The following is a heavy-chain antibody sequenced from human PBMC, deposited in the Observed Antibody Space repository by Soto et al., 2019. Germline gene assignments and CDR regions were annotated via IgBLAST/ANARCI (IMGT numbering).Heavy chain of an antibody. CDR2: ISGSDGTT. CDR1: GFPFSSYA. D-gene: IGHD3-16*02. V-gene: IGHV3-23*01. Sequence: VGSLRLSCAASGFPFSSYAMSWVRQAPGKGLEWVSGISGSDGTTNYADSVKGRFTISRVNSKNTVYLQMDSLRAEDTAVYYCAKVSYDYVWGTYPYCFDYWGQGSLVTVSS. CDR3: AKVSYDYVWGTYPYCFDY. J-gene: IGHJ4*02.